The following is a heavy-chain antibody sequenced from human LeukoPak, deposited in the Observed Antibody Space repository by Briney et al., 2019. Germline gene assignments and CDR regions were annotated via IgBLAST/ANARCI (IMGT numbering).Heavy chain of an antibody. Sequence: SQTLSLTCGISGDXVSSNSAAWNWIRQSPSRGLEWLGRTFHRSKWYNDYAVSVKSRITINPDTSKNRFSLQLSSMTPEDTAVYYCARDVGTAMPFDYWGQGILVTVSS. CDR1: GDXVSSNSAA. CDR2: TFHRSKWYN. CDR3: ARDVGTAMPFDY. D-gene: IGHD7-27*01. J-gene: IGHJ4*02. V-gene: IGHV6-1*01.